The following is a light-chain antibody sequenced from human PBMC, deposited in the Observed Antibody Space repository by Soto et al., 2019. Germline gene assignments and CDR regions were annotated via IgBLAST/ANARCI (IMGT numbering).Light chain of an antibody. J-gene: IGKJ1*01. CDR2: KAS. CDR3: QQYNSYPWT. Sequence: DIHMTQSPSTLSASAGDRVTISCRASQSVSSWLAWYQQKPGKAPKLLIYKASSLESGVPSRFSGSGSGTEFTLTISSLQPDDFATYYCQQYNSYPWTFGQGTKVDI. CDR1: QSVSSW. V-gene: IGKV1-5*03.